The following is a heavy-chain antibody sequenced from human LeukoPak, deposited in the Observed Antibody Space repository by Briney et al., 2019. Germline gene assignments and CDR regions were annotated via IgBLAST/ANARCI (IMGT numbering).Heavy chain of an antibody. CDR3: ARHMSVSYDAFDL. CDR2: VYYTGRT. V-gene: IGHV4-59*08. J-gene: IGHJ3*01. Sequence: SETLSRTCSVSDGSTTGYYWSWIRQPPGKGREWVAYVYYTGRTLYNPSLESRVTISVDTSKTQFSLTVTSVTAADTAVYYCARHMSVSYDAFDLWGRGTTVTVSS. D-gene: IGHD3-10*01. CDR1: DGSTTGYY.